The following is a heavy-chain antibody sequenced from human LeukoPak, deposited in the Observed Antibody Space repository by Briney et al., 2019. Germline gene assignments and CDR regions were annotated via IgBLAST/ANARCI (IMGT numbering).Heavy chain of an antibody. V-gene: IGHV3-23*01. J-gene: IGHJ4*02. CDR2: ISGSGGST. Sequence: TGGSLRLSCAASGFTVSSNSMSWVRQAPGKGLEWVSAISGSGGSTYYADSVKGRFTISRDNSKNTLYLQMNSLRAEDTAVYYCAKALGGQQLATPFDYWGQGTLVTVSS. CDR1: GFTVSSNS. CDR3: AKALGGQQLATPFDY. D-gene: IGHD6-13*01.